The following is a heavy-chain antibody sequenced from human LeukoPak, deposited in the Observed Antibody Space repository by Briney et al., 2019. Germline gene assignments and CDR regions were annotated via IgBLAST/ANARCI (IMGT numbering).Heavy chain of an antibody. CDR3: AREDTAMVYFDY. V-gene: IGHV4-59*12. D-gene: IGHD5-18*01. CDR1: GGSISSYY. CDR2: IYYSGST. J-gene: IGHJ4*02. Sequence: SETLSLTCTVSGGSISSYYWSWIRQPPGKGLEWIGYIYYSGSTYYNPSLKSRVTISVDRSKNQFSLKLSSVTAADTAVYYCAREDTAMVYFDYWGQGTLVTVSS.